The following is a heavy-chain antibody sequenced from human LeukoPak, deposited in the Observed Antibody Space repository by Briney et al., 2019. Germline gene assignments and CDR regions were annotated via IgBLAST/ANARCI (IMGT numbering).Heavy chain of an antibody. CDR3: ARAGVVPAAISFGCAHPVDL. D-gene: IGHD2-2*01. Sequence: ASVKVSCKASGYTFTGYYMHWVRQAPGQGLEWMGWINPNSGGTNYAQKFQGRVTMTRDTSISTTYMELSRLRSDDTAVYYCARAGVVPAAISFGCAHPVDLWGQGTLVTVSS. CDR1: GYTFTGYY. V-gene: IGHV1-2*02. J-gene: IGHJ5*02. CDR2: INPNSGGT.